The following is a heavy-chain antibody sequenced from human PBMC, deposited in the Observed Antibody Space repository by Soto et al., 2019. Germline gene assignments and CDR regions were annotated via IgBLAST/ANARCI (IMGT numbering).Heavy chain of an antibody. J-gene: IGHJ4*02. CDR2: VYYSGST. Sequence: SETLSLTCTVSGGSISSSSSYWGWIRQPPGKGLEWIATVYYSGSTYYNPSLKSRVTISVDTSTNQFSLWLNSVTAADTAVYYCARRLDYYDSSSYFDFWGQGTMVTVYS. CDR1: GGSISSSSSY. D-gene: IGHD3-22*01. CDR3: ARRLDYYDSSSYFDF. V-gene: IGHV4-39*01.